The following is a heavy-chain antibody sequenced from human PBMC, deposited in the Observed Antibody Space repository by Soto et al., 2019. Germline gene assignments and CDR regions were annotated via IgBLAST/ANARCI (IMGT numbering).Heavy chain of an antibody. Sequence: QMQLVQSGAEVKKPGASVKVSCKASGYTFSSYDITWVRQAAGQGLEWMGWVNPNSGDTDYTQKFQGRVNMTRDTSTNTAYMGLSSLRSDDTAVYYCGRQGFHDWFVDLWGQGTLFTVSS. D-gene: IGHD3-9*01. V-gene: IGHV1-8*02. CDR1: GYTFSSYD. CDR2: VNPNSGDT. CDR3: GRQGFHDWFVDL. J-gene: IGHJ5*02.